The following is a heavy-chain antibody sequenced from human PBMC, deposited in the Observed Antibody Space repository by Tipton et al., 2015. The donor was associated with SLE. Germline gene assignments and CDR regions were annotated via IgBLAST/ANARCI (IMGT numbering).Heavy chain of an antibody. CDR2: IYYSGST. CDR3: ARGPYSGSYWSFYM. CDR1: GGSISSCSYF. D-gene: IGHD1-26*01. Sequence: TLSLTCTVSGGSISSCSYFWGWIRQPPGKGRGRIGSIYYSGSTYYNPSLKSRVTISVDTSKNQFSLKLSSVTAADTAVYYCARGPYSGSYWSFYMWGQGTMVTVSS. J-gene: IGHJ3*02. V-gene: IGHV4-39*07.